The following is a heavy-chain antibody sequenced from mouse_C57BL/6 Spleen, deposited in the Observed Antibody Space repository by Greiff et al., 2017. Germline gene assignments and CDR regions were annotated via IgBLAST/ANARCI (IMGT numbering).Heavy chain of an antibody. Sequence: VQLKESGPELVKPGASVKMSCKASGYTFTDYNMHWVKQSHGKSLEWIGYINPNNGGTSYNQKFKGKATLTVNKSSSTAYMELRSLTSEDSAVYYCARDYYGSSYYFDYWGKGTTLTVSS. CDR2: INPNNGGT. CDR1: GYTFTDYN. CDR3: ARDYYGSSYYFDY. V-gene: IGHV1-22*01. J-gene: IGHJ2*01. D-gene: IGHD1-1*01.